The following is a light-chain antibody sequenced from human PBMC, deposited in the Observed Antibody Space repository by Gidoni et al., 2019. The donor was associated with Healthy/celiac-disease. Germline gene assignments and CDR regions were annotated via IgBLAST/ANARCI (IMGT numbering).Light chain of an antibody. J-gene: IGKJ4*01. CDR1: QGVSSY. CDR2: DAS. V-gene: IGKV3-11*01. Sequence: IVLTQSPATLSLSPGERATLSCMASQGVSSYLAWYQQKPGQAPRLLIYDASNRATGIPARFSGSGSGTDFTLTISSLEPEDFAVYYCQQRSNWPPLTFGGGTKVEIK. CDR3: QQRSNWPPLT.